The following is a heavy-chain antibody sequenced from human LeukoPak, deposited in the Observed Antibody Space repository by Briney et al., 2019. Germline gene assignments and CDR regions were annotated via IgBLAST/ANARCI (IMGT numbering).Heavy chain of an antibody. CDR1: GFTFSSYG. CDR3: ASTRLSGNSTRWVPNFDY. J-gene: IGHJ4*02. Sequence: GGSLRLSCAASGFTFSSYGMHWVRQAPGKGLEWVAVIWYDGSNKYYADSVKGRFTTSRDNSKNTLYLQMNSLRAEDTAVYYCASTRLSGNSTRWVPNFDYWGQGTLVTVSS. CDR2: IWYDGSNK. V-gene: IGHV3-33*01. D-gene: IGHD1-26*01.